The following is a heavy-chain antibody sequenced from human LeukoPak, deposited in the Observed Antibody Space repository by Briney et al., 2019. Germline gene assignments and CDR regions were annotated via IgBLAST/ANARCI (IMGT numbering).Heavy chain of an antibody. D-gene: IGHD3-22*01. Sequence: GRSLRLSCAASGFTFDDYAMHWVRQAPGKGLEWVSGISWNGGSIGYADSVKGRFTISRDNAKNSLYLQMNSLRAEDTALYYCAKDRSGYSMEYFQHWGQGTLVTVSS. CDR2: ISWNGGSI. J-gene: IGHJ1*01. CDR3: AKDRSGYSMEYFQH. V-gene: IGHV3-9*01. CDR1: GFTFDDYA.